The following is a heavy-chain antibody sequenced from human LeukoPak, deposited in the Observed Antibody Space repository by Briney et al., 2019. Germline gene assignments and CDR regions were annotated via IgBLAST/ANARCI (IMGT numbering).Heavy chain of an antibody. J-gene: IGHJ6*02. CDR3: ARDRYYYDSSGYYEDYYGMDV. CDR2: IYYSGST. D-gene: IGHD3-22*01. Sequence: SETLSLTCTVSGGSISSGAYYWTWLRQHPGKGLEWIGYIYYSGSTYYNPSLKSRVTISVDTSKNQFSLKLSSVTAADTAVYYCARDRYYYDSSGYYEDYYGMDVWGQGTTVTVSS. CDR1: GGSISSGAYY. V-gene: IGHV4-31*03.